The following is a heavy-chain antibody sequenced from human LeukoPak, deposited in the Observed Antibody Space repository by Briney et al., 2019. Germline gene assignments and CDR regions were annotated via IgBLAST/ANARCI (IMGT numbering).Heavy chain of an antibody. Sequence: GGSLRLSCAASGFTFNSDWMNWVRQAPGKGLEWVANINQNGSEKFHVDSVRGRFTISRDNAENSLYLEMTSLRVEDTAVYFCARDMWYGYKYGTFDMDVWGKGTTVIVSS. J-gene: IGHJ6*03. CDR1: GFTFNSDW. CDR3: ARDMWYGYKYGTFDMDV. D-gene: IGHD5-18*01. V-gene: IGHV3-7*01. CDR2: INQNGSEK.